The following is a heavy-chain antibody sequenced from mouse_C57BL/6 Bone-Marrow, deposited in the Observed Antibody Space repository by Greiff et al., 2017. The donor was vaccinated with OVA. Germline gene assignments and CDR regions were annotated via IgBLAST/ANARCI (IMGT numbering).Heavy chain of an antibody. CDR3: ARRVGSYYFDY. Sequence: QVQLQQPGAELVMPGASVKLSCKASGYTFTSYWMHWVKQRPGQGLEWIGEIDPSDSYTNYNQKFKGKSTLTVDKSSSTAYMQLSSLTSEDSAVDYCARRVGSYYFDYWGQGTTLTVSS. D-gene: IGHD1-1*02. CDR1: GYTFTSYW. V-gene: IGHV1-69*01. J-gene: IGHJ2*01. CDR2: IDPSDSYT.